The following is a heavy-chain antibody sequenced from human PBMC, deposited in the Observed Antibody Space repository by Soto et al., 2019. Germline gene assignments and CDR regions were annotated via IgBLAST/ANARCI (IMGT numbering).Heavy chain of an antibody. J-gene: IGHJ6*01. CDR2: ISGSGGST. CDR3: AKDYYDSSGYYHYYYYGMDV. CDR1: GFNFSSYA. V-gene: IGHV3-23*01. D-gene: IGHD3-22*01. Sequence: EVQLLESGGGLVQPGGSLRLSCAASGFNFSSYAMSWVRQAPGKGLEWVSAISGSGGSTYYADSVKGRFTISRDNSKNTLYLQMNRLREEDTAVYYCAKDYYDSSGYYHYYYYGMDVWGQGTTVTVSS.